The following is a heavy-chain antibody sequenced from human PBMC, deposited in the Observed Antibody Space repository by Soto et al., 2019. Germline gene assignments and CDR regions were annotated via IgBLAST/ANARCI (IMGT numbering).Heavy chain of an antibody. CDR2: ISYDGSHK. D-gene: IGHD4-4*01. J-gene: IGHJ6*01. CDR3: AKRRGDHSNYSWGIDV. Sequence: QVQLVESGGGVVQPGRSLRLSCAASGFTFNNCGMHWVRQAPGKGLVWVTVISYDGSHKYYADSVKGRFTISRDNSKNTLYLQMNSLRDEDTAVYYCAKRRGDHSNYSWGIDVW. CDR1: GFTFNNCG. V-gene: IGHV3-30*18.